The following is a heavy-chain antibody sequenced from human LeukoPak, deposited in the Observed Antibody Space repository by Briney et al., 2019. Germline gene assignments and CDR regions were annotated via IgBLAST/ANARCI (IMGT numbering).Heavy chain of an antibody. CDR2: IFYSGTT. CDR1: GGSISSSNYH. Sequence: PSETLSLTCTVSGGSISSSNYHWGWIRLPPGKGLEWIGSIFYSGTTYYNPSLKSRVTISVDTSKNQFSLKLSSVTAADTAVYYCARYNSPSGHFDYWGQGTLVTVSS. J-gene: IGHJ4*02. V-gene: IGHV4-39*01. D-gene: IGHD6-13*01. CDR3: ARYNSPSGHFDY.